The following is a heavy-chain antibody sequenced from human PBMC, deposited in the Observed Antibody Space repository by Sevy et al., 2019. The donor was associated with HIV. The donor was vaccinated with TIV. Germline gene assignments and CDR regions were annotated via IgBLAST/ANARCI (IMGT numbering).Heavy chain of an antibody. J-gene: IGHJ3*02. CDR1: GFTFTNYA. CDR2: IFGARGVI. Sequence: GGSLRLSCAASGFTFTNYAMNWVRQAPGKGLEWVSTIFGARGVIYDADSLKGRFTISRDNSKNTLYLQMDSLRAEDTAVYYCAGGRYDSSGYFDAFDIWGQGTMVTVSS. CDR3: AGGRYDSSGYFDAFDI. V-gene: IGHV3-23*01. D-gene: IGHD3-22*01.